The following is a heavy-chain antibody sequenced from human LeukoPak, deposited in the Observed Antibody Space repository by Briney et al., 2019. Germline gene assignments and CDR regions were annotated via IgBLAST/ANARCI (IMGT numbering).Heavy chain of an antibody. J-gene: IGHJ4*02. CDR1: GFPLSRYG. Sequence: HPGGSRRLSCAASGFPLSRYGMRWVRQAPGKGLGGVAVIWYDGSNKYYADSVKGRFPISRDDSKTTLYLQMNSLRPEATAVSYCAKDPCDGGSCYSFDYWGEGTLVTVS. V-gene: IGHV3-33*06. CDR3: AKDPCDGGSCYSFDY. CDR2: IWYDGSNK. D-gene: IGHD2-15*01.